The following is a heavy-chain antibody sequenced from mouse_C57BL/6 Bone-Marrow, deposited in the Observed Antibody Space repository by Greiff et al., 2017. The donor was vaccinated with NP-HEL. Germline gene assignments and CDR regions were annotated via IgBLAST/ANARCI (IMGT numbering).Heavy chain of an antibody. D-gene: IGHD2-4*01. CDR2: IDPSDSYT. Sequence: QVQLQQPGAELVKPGASVKLSCKASGYTFTSYWMKWVKQRPGQGLEWIGEIDPSDSYTNYNQKFKGKATLTVDTSSSTAYMQLSSLTSEDSAVYYCARGGDYDYAMDYWGQGTSVTVSS. CDR3: ARGGDYDYAMDY. CDR1: GYTFTSYW. J-gene: IGHJ4*01. V-gene: IGHV1-50*01.